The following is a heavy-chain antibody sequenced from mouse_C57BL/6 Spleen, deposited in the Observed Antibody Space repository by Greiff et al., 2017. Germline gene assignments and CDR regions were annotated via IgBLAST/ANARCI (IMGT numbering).Heavy chain of an antibody. J-gene: IGHJ2*01. D-gene: IGHD2-3*01. V-gene: IGHV5-6*01. CDR3: ARHVDGYYFDY. CDR1: GFTFSSYG. Sequence: EVQLQESGGELVKPGGSLKLSCAASGFTFSSYGMSWVRQTPDKRLEWVATISSGGSYTYYPDSVKGRFTISRDNAKNTLYLQMSSLKSEDTAMYYGARHVDGYYFDYWGQGTTLTVSS. CDR2: ISSGGSYT.